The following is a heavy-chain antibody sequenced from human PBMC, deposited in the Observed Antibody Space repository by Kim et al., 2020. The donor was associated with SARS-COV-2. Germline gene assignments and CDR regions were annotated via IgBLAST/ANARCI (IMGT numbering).Heavy chain of an antibody. Sequence: NPPPKSRVTIPVDTSKNQFSRKLSSVTAADTAVYYCARRGSSWYLGWFDPWGQGTLVTVSS. V-gene: IGHV4-59*08. D-gene: IGHD6-13*01. CDR3: ARRGSSWYLGWFDP. J-gene: IGHJ5*02.